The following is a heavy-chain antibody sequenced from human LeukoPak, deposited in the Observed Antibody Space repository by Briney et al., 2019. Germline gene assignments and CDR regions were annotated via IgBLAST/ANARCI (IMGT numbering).Heavy chain of an antibody. J-gene: IGHJ4*02. Sequence: GGSLRLSCAASGFTLSSYSMNRVRQAPGKGLEWVSSISSSSSYIYYADSVKGRFTISRDNAKNSLYLQMNSLRAEDTAVYYCAREQGYCSSTSCHPLDCWGQGTLVTVSS. CDR2: ISSSSSYI. CDR3: AREQGYCSSTSCHPLDC. V-gene: IGHV3-21*01. CDR1: GFTLSSYS. D-gene: IGHD2-2*01.